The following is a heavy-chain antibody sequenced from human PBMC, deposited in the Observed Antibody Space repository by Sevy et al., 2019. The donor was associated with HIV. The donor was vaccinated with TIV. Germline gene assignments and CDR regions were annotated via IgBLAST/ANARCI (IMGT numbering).Heavy chain of an antibody. CDR1: GFTFSRYW. J-gene: IGHJ4*01. CDR2: IKQDGSEK. D-gene: IGHD6-19*01. CDR3: ARDGKVPVPGLYYFDY. V-gene: IGHV3-7*01. Sequence: GGSLRLSCAASGFTFSRYWMTWVRQAPGKGLEWVANIKQDGSEKYYMDSVKGRFTISRDNAKKSLFLQMNSLRAEDTAVYYCARDGKVPVPGLYYFDYWGHGTLVTVSS.